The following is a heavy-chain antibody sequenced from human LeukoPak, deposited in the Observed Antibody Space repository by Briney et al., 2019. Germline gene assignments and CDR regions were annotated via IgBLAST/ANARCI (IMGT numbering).Heavy chain of an antibody. CDR3: ARATAVAGNHY. D-gene: IGHD6-19*01. CDR1: GGSISSYY. V-gene: IGHV4-59*01. CDR2: IYYSGST. Sequence: SETLSLSCTVSGGSISSYYWSWIRQPPGKGLEWIGYIYYSGSTNYNPSLKSRVTISVDTSKNQFSLKLSSVTAADTAVYYCARATAVAGNHYWGQGTLVTVSS. J-gene: IGHJ4*02.